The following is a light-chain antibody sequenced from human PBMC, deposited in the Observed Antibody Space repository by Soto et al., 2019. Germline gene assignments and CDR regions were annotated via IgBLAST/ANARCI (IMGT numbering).Light chain of an antibody. CDR3: QQYGSFRA. J-gene: IGKJ1*01. Sequence: EIVLTQSPGTLSLSPGERATLSCRASQSVSSSYLAWYQQKPGQAPRLLIYGASSRATGIPDRFSGSGSGTDFTLTISRLEPEDFAVYYCQQYGSFRAFGQGTKVEI. CDR2: GAS. V-gene: IGKV3-20*01. CDR1: QSVSSSY.